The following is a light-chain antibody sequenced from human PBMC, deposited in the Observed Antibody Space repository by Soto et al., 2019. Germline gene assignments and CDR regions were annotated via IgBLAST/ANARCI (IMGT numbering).Light chain of an antibody. Sequence: EIVLTQSPGTLSLSPGERATLSCRASQTVGSSSLAWYQQKPGQTPRLLIYGSSSRATGIPDRFSGSGSGADVTPTISRREPADSAVEYCHQHCGSPPFGFGPGTKVDIK. CDR2: GSS. CDR1: QTVGSSS. V-gene: IGKV3-20*01. CDR3: HQHCGSPPFG. J-gene: IGKJ3*01.